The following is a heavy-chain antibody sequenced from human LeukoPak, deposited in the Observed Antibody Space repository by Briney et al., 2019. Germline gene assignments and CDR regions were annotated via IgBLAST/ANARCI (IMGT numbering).Heavy chain of an antibody. CDR3: AKDVTAEAPPSWFDY. CDR2: ISGSGGSS. CDR1: GFTFSSYV. V-gene: IGHV3-23*01. J-gene: IGHJ4*02. Sequence: GGSLRLSCAASGFTFSSYVMTWVRQAPGKGLEWVSGISGSGGSSYHADSVKGRFTISRDNSKNTLYLQMNSLRAEDTAVYYCAKDVTAEAPPSWFDYWGQGTLVTVSS. D-gene: IGHD2-21*02.